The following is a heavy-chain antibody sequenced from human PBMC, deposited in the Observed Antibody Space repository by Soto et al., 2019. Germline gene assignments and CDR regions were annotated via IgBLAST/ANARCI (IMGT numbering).Heavy chain of an antibody. Sequence: ASVKVSCKASGYTFTSYGLSWVRQAPGQGLEWMGWISAYNRNTNYAQKLQGRVTMTTDTSTSTAYMELRSLRSDDTAVFYCARDPSYYGMDVWGQGTTVTVSS. V-gene: IGHV1-18*01. CDR1: GYTFTSYG. CDR2: ISAYNRNT. J-gene: IGHJ6*02. CDR3: ARDPSYYGMDV.